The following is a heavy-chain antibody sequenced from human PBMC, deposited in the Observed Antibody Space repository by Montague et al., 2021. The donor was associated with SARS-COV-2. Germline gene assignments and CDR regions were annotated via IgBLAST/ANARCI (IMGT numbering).Heavy chain of an antibody. J-gene: IGHJ3*02. Sequence: SLRLSCAASGFTFSSYEMNWVRQAPGKGLEWVSDINSGGITMYYAGSVKGRFTISRDNSKSTLHLQMNSLRAEDTAIYYCAKSRPHTNEFGSAFDIWGQGTMVTVSS. CDR3: AKSRPHTNEFGSAFDI. CDR2: INSGGITM. CDR1: GFTFSSYE. V-gene: IGHV3-48*03. D-gene: IGHD3-3*01.